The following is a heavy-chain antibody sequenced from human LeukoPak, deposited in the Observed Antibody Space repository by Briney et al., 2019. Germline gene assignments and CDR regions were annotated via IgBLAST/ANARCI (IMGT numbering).Heavy chain of an antibody. CDR3: ARGGYYGSGNDFRFDP. D-gene: IGHD3-10*01. J-gene: IGHJ5*02. V-gene: IGHV4-34*01. Sequence: SETLSLTCAVYGGSFSGYYWSWVRQPPGKGLEWIGEMNHSGSTHYNPSLKSRVTISVDTSKNQFSLRLSSVTAADTAVYYCARGGYYGSGNDFRFDPWGQGTLVTVSS. CDR2: MNHSGST. CDR1: GGSFSGYY.